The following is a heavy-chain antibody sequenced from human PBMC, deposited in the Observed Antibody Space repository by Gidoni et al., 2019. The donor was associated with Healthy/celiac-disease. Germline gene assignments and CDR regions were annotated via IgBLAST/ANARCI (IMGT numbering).Heavy chain of an antibody. Sequence: GESGGGLVKPGGSLRLSCAASGFTFSSYSMNWVRQAPGKGLEWVSSISSSGSTIYYADSVKGRFTISRDNAKNSLYLQMNSLRAEDTAVYYCAREQYSYGRAYDYWGQGTLVTVSS. CDR3: AREQYSYGRAYDY. J-gene: IGHJ4*02. V-gene: IGHV3-21*01. CDR2: ISSSGSTI. CDR1: GFTFSSYS. D-gene: IGHD5-18*01.